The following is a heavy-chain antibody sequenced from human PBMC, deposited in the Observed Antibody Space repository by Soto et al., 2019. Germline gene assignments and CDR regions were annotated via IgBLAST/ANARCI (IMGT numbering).Heavy chain of an antibody. J-gene: IGHJ5*02. CDR2: IYYSGST. CDR1: GGSISSGDYY. CDR3: ARRSLYYYDSSGYST. Sequence: PSETLSLTCTVSGGSISSGDYYWSWIRQPPGKGLEWIGYIYYSGSTYYNPSLKSRVTISVDTSKNQFSLKLSSVTAADTAVYYCARRSLYYYDSSGYSTWGQGTLVTVSS. D-gene: IGHD3-22*01. V-gene: IGHV4-30-4*01.